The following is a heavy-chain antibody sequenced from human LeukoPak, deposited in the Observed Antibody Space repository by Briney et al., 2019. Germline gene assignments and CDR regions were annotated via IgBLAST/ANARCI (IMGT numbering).Heavy chain of an antibody. V-gene: IGHV3-53*01. J-gene: IGHJ3*02. Sequence: PGGSLRLSCAASGFTFSSYEMNWVRQAPGKGLEWVSIIYSGGSTFYADSVKGRFTISRDNSKNTLYLQMNSLRAEDTAVYYCARGGSYLGAFDIWGQGTMVTASS. D-gene: IGHD1-26*01. CDR2: IYSGGST. CDR3: ARGGSYLGAFDI. CDR1: GFTFSSYE.